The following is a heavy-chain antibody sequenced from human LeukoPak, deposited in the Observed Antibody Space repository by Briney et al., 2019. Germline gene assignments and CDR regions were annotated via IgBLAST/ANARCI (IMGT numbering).Heavy chain of an antibody. Sequence: ASVKVSCKASGYTFTGYYMHWVRQAPGQGLEWMGRINPSSGGTNYAQKFQGRVTTTRDTSISTAYMELSRLRSDDTAVYYCARNRDGYKLFDPWGQGTLVTVSS. CDR2: INPSSGGT. J-gene: IGHJ5*02. CDR3: ARNRDGYKLFDP. V-gene: IGHV1-2*06. D-gene: IGHD5-24*01. CDR1: GYTFTGYY.